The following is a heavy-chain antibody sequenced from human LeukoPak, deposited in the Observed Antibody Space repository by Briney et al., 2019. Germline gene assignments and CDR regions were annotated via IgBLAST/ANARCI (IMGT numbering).Heavy chain of an antibody. Sequence: GGSLRLSCTASGFTFSGHWIHWVRQAPGMGLVWVSRINERGTDSMYAESVMGRFTISRDNAKNSLYLQMNDLRAEDTAIYYCARTAISRFFDYLPLGDNYFDPWGQGTLVTVSS. J-gene: IGHJ5*02. CDR1: GFTFSGHW. CDR3: ARTAISRFFDYLPLGDNYFDP. CDR2: INERGTDS. D-gene: IGHD3-9*01. V-gene: IGHV3-74*03.